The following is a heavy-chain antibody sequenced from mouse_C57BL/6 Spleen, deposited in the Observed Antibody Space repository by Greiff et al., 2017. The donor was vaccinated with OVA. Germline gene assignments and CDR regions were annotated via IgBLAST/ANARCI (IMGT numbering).Heavy chain of an antibody. J-gene: IGHJ2*01. CDR1: GYAFTNYL. CDR3: ARRGDGYFDY. CDR2: INPGGGGT. D-gene: IGHD2-3*01. Sequence: QVQLKQSGAELVRPGTSVKVSCTASGYAFTNYLIEWVKQRPGQGLEWIGVINPGGGGTNYNEKFKGKDTLTADKSNSTAYMQISSLTSEDSAVYFCARRGDGYFDYWGQGTTLTVSS. V-gene: IGHV1-54*01.